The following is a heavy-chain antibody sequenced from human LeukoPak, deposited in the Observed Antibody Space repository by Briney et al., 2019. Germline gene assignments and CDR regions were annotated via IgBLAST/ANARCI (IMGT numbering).Heavy chain of an antibody. V-gene: IGHV1-18*01. D-gene: IGHD5-18*01. CDR1: GYTFTSYG. J-gene: IGHJ6*02. CDR2: ISAYNGNT. Sequence: GASVKVSCKASGYTFTSYGISWVRQAPGQGVEWMGWISAYNGNTNYAQKLQGRVTMTTDTSTSTAYMELRSLRSDDTAVYYCARAWIQLWSGAYYYYGMDVWGQGTTVTVSS. CDR3: ARAWIQLWSGAYYYYGMDV.